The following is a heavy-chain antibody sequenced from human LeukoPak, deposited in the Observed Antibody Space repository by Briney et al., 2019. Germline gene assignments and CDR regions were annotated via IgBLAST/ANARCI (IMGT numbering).Heavy chain of an antibody. CDR3: ARGLTSTIAKTNDDY. CDR1: GGSFRGYY. Sequence: PETLSLLCAVCGGSFRGYYWSWIRHPPGKGLEGIGESNRSGSTNYIPSRKSRVTISVDTSNNQFSLKLSSVTAADTAVYYCARGLTSTIAKTNDDYWGQGTLVTVSS. D-gene: IGHD5-24*01. J-gene: IGHJ4*02. V-gene: IGHV4-34*01. CDR2: SNRSGST.